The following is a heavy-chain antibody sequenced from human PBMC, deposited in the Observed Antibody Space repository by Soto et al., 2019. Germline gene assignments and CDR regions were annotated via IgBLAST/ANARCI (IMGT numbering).Heavy chain of an antibody. Sequence: QVQLVESGGGVVQPGRSLRLSCAASGFTFSSYGMHWVRQAPGKGLEWVAVIWYDGSNKYYADSVKGRFTISRDNSKNTLYLQMNSLRAEDTAVYYCARDFGAVAGTDYWGQGTLVTVSS. D-gene: IGHD6-19*01. V-gene: IGHV3-33*01. CDR2: IWYDGSNK. CDR3: ARDFGAVAGTDY. J-gene: IGHJ4*02. CDR1: GFTFSSYG.